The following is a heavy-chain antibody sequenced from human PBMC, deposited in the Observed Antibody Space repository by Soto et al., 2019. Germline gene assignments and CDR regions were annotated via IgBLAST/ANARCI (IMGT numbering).Heavy chain of an antibody. J-gene: IGHJ6*02. CDR3: ARDYYDSSGYGPLYYYYYYGMDV. CDR2: IIPIFGTA. D-gene: IGHD3-22*01. V-gene: IGHV1-69*13. Sequence: SVKVSCKASGGTFSSYAISWVRQAPGQGLEWMGGIIPIFGTANYAQKFQSRVTITADESTSTAYMELSSLRSEDTAVYYCARDYYDSSGYGPLYYYYYYGMDVWGQGTTVTVSS. CDR1: GGTFSSYA.